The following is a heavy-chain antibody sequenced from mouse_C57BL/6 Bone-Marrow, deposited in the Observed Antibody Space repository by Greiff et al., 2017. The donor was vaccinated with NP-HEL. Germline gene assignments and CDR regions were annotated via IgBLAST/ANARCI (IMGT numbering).Heavy chain of an antibody. Sequence: EVHLVESGGDLVKPGGSLKLSCAASGFTFSSYGMSWVRQTPDKRLEWVATISSGGSYTYYPDSVKGRFTISRDNAKNTLYLQMSSLKSEDTAMYYCARYDYDGPFAYWGQGTLVTVSA. V-gene: IGHV5-6*01. CDR3: ARYDYDGPFAY. CDR1: GFTFSSYG. CDR2: ISSGGSYT. D-gene: IGHD2-4*01. J-gene: IGHJ3*01.